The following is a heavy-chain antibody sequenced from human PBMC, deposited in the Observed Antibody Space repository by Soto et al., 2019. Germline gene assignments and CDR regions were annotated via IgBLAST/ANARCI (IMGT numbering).Heavy chain of an antibody. D-gene: IGHD3-10*01. Sequence: PSETLSLTCAVYGGSFSGYYWSWIRQPPGKGLEWIGEINHSGSTNYNPSLKSRVTISVDTSKNQFSLKLSSVTAADTAVYYCARSSRGGYYGSGSQKGYMDVWGKGTTVTVS. J-gene: IGHJ6*03. CDR1: GGSFSGYY. CDR2: INHSGST. CDR3: ARSSRGGYYGSGSQKGYMDV. V-gene: IGHV4-34*01.